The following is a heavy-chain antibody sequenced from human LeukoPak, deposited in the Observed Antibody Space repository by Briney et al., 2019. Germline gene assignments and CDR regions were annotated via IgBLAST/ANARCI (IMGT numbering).Heavy chain of an antibody. D-gene: IGHD2-15*01. CDR3: ARDPSIYCSDDNCYSLGMDA. CDR2: ISYDGSNK. Sequence: GGSLRLSCAASGFTFSNYAIHWVRQAPGKGLEWVAVISYDGSNKYYADSVKGRFTISRDNSKNTLYLQMNSLRVEDTAVYYCARDPSIYCSDDNCYSLGMDAWGQGTTVTVSS. CDR1: GFTFSNYA. J-gene: IGHJ6*02. V-gene: IGHV3-30-3*01.